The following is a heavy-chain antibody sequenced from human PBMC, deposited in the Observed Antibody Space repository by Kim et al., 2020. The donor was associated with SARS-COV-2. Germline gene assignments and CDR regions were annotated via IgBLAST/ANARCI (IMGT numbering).Heavy chain of an antibody. CDR3: TRDVLVAEWLLIDYYYYYYMDV. J-gene: IGHJ6*03. D-gene: IGHD3-3*01. CDR2: IRSKAYGGTT. Sequence: GRSLRLSCTASGFTFGDYAMSWFRQAPGKGLEWVGFIRSKAYGGTTEYAASVKGRFTISRDDSKSIAYLQMNSLKTEDTAVYYCTRDVLVAEWLLIDYYYYYYMDVWGKGTTVTVSS. CDR1: GFTFGDYA. V-gene: IGHV3-49*03.